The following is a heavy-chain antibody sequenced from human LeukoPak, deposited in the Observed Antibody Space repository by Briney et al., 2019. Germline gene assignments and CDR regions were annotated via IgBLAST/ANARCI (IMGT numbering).Heavy chain of an antibody. J-gene: IGHJ4*02. D-gene: IGHD3-10*01. V-gene: IGHV3-33*01. CDR1: GFTFSSYG. Sequence: HGRSLRLSCAASGFTFSSYGMHWVRQAPGKGLEWVAVIWYDGSNKYYADSVKGRFTISRDNSKNTLYLQMNSLRAEDTAVYYCARDGGGGYGSGSYIDYWGQGTLVTVSS. CDR2: IWYDGSNK. CDR3: ARDGGGGYGSGSYIDY.